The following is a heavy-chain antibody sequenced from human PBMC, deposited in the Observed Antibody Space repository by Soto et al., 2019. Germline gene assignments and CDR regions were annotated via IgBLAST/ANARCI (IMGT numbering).Heavy chain of an antibody. CDR3: ARDLPYYYDSSGYDAFDI. D-gene: IGHD3-22*01. CDR2: INPNSGGT. CDR1: GYTFTGYH. Sequence: ASVKVSCKASGYTFTGYHMHWVRQAPGQGLEWMGWINPNSGGTNYAQKFQGRVTMTRDTSISTAYMELSRLRSDDTAVYYCARDLPYYYDSSGYDAFDIWGQGTMVTVSS. J-gene: IGHJ3*02. V-gene: IGHV1-2*02.